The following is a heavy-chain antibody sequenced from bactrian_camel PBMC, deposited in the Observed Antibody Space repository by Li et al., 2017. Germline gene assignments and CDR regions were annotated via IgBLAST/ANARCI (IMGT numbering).Heavy chain of an antibody. Sequence: DVQLVESGGGSVQAGGSLRLSCAASLYIDRSYCMGWFRQAPGKEREGVAAIYRPSGGRHNADSVKGRFTITRDNAKNTVYLQMNSLKPEDTAIYYCAAAPDCNPWLGSYDPGRFSGWGQGTQVTVS. CDR2: IYRPSGGR. CDR3: AAAPDCNPWLGSYDPGRFSG. V-gene: IGHV3S40*01. D-gene: IGHD1*01. CDR1: LYIDRSYC. J-gene: IGHJ4*01.